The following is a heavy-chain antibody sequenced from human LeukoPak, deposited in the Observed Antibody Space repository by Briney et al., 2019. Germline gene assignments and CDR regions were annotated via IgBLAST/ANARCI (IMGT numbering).Heavy chain of an antibody. CDR1: GFTFSNYV. V-gene: IGHV3-48*02. J-gene: IGHJ4*02. Sequence: TGGSLRLSCAASGFTFSNYVMSWVRQAPGKGLEWVSYINHNGEMIFYPDFAKGRFTISRDNAKNSLYLQMNSLRDEDTAVYYCARDNDWAFHYWGQGTLVTVSS. D-gene: IGHD3-9*01. CDR3: ARDNDWAFHY. CDR2: INHNGEMI.